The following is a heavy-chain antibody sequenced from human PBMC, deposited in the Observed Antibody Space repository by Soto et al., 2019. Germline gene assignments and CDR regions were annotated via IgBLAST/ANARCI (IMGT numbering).Heavy chain of an antibody. CDR3: ARDEVEIATIKYGRSLYYFDY. CDR1: GFTFSSYG. J-gene: IGHJ4*02. D-gene: IGHD2-21*01. CDR2: IWYDGSNK. V-gene: IGHV3-33*01. Sequence: QVQLVESGGGVVQPGRSLRLSCAASGFTFSSYGMHWVRQAPGKGLEWVAVIWYDGSNKYYADSVKGRFTISRDNSKSALYLQMNSLRAEDTAVYYCARDEVEIATIKYGRSLYYFDYWGQGTLVTVSS.